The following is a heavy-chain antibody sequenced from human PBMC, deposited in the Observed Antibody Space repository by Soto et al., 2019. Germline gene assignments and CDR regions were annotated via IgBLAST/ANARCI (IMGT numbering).Heavy chain of an antibody. CDR3: AREGLGAEKHFDY. D-gene: IGHD3-16*01. CDR1: SGSISSSNW. V-gene: IGHV4-4*02. CDR2: IYHSGST. J-gene: IGHJ4*02. Sequence: QVQLQESGPGLVKPSGTLSLTCAVSSGSISSSNWWSWVRQPPGKGLEWIGEIYHSGSTNYNPSLKSRVTISVDKSNNQFSLKLSSVTAADTAVYYCAREGLGAEKHFDYWGQGTLVTVSS.